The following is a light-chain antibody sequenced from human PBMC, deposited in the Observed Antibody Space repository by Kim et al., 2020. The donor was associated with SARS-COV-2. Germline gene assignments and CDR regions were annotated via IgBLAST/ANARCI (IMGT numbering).Light chain of an antibody. V-gene: IGLV1-44*01. J-gene: IGLJ1*01. CDR3: STWDDSLNGEV. CDR2: SND. CDR1: STNIGSKT. Sequence: QSVLTQPPSASGTPGQRVTISCTGSSTNIGSKTVNCYQQLQGTTPNILIFSNDKRPSGVLDRFSGSKTGTSASLAISGLQSDDEADYYCSTWDDSLNGEVFGTGTKVTVL.